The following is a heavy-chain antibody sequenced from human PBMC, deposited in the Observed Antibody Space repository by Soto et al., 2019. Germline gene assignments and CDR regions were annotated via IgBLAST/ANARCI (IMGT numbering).Heavy chain of an antibody. CDR3: AGDPDSHYNDSHASSYP. J-gene: IGHJ5*02. CDR2: IIPIIGII. Sequence: QVQLVQSGAEVKKPGSSVKVSCKASGGTFSTYTITWVRQAPGQGLEWMGRIIPIIGIINYEQKFQGRVTNSADKFTGTAYMELTGLRSDDTAVYYCAGDPDSHYNDSHASSYPWGQGTLVTVSS. D-gene: IGHD4-4*01. V-gene: IGHV1-69*08. CDR1: GGTFSTYT.